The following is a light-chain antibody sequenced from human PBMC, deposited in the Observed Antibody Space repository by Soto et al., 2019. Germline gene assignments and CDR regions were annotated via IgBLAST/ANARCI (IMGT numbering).Light chain of an antibody. Sequence: ESVLTQSPATLSLSPGESATLSCRASQSVSSNHLAWYQQKPGQAPRLLIYGGSSRATGIPVRFSGSGSETDFTLTITRLEPEDFAVYYCQQYSSSRTFGQGTKVDIK. CDR1: QSVSSNH. CDR3: QQYSSSRT. V-gene: IGKV3-20*01. J-gene: IGKJ1*01. CDR2: GGS.